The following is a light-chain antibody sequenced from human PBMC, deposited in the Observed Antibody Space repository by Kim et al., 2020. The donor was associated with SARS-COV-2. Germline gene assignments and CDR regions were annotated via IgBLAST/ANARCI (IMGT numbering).Light chain of an antibody. V-gene: IGLV1-44*01. Sequence: QSVLTQPPSASGTPGQRVTISCSGSSSNIGTNAVNWYQQLSGTTPKILIYTNNQRPSGVPDRFSASKSGTSASLAISGLQSEDEADYFCASWDDSLTGPVFGGGTQLTVL. CDR3: ASWDDSLTGPV. J-gene: IGLJ3*02. CDR2: TNN. CDR1: SSNIGTNA.